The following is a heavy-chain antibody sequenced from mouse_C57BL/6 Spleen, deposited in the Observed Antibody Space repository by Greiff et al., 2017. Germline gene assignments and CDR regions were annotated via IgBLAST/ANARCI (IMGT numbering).Heavy chain of an antibody. V-gene: IGHV5-6*01. CDR3: ARHYYGSSCWYFDG. CDR1: GFTFSSYG. Sequence: EVKLVESGGDLVKPGGSLKLSCAASGFTFSSYGMSWVRQTPDKRLEWVATISSGGSYTYYPDSVKGRFTISRDNAKNTLYLQISSLKSEDTAMYYCARHYYGSSCWYFDGWGTGTTVTVSS. CDR2: ISSGGSYT. D-gene: IGHD1-1*01. J-gene: IGHJ1*03.